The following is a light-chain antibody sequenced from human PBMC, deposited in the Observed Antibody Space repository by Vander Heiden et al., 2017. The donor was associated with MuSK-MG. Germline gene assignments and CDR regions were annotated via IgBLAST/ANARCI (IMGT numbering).Light chain of an antibody. V-gene: IGLV2-11*01. CDR3: CAYAGKLWI. CDR1: SSDIGAYNY. J-gene: IGLJ2*01. Sequence: QSALTQPRSVSGSPGQSVTISCTGTSSDIGAYNYVSWYQQHPANTPKRMIYDVRKRPSGVPARFSGSKSAKKAYLTISGLQAGDEADDSCCAYAGKLWIFGGGTKLTVL. CDR2: DVR.